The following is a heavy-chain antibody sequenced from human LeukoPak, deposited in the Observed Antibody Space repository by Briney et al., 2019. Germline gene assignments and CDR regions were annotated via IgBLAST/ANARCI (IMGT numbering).Heavy chain of an antibody. CDR3: ARHRYSSSSNYLDN. D-gene: IGHD6-6*01. Sequence: SETLSLTCAVYGGSFSGYYWSWIRQPPGKGLEWIGEINHSGSANYNPSLMSRVTISLDTSKNHFSLNLSSVTAADTAVYYCARHRYSSSSNYLDNWGQGTLVTVSS. J-gene: IGHJ4*02. V-gene: IGHV4-34*01. CDR1: GGSFSGYY. CDR2: INHSGSA.